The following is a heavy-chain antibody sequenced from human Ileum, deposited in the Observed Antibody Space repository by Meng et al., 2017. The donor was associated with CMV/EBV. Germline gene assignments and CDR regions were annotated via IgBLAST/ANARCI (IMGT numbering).Heavy chain of an antibody. J-gene: IGHJ5*02. V-gene: IGHV4-34*01. CDR3: ARSHLRWFDP. D-gene: IGHD3-16*01. Sequence: LTCAVYVGYFGDDWWNGMRQRRGQVLAWIGAIHNSGSPNNTPSLKSGIVITVDTSKKQFSLKLSSVTAADAAVYYYARSHLRWFDPWGQGTLVTVSS. CDR1: VGYFGDDW. CDR2: IHNSGSP.